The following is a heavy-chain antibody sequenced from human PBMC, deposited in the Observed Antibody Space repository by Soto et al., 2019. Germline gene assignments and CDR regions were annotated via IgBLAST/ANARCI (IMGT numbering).Heavy chain of an antibody. CDR1: AFTFSSYA. J-gene: IGHJ4*02. CDR2: VSGSGDST. V-gene: IGHV3-23*01. CDR3: AKGRASDCPGCTQDY. D-gene: IGHD2-21*02. Sequence: EVQLLESGGGLAQPGGSLRLSCAASAFTFSSYAMSWVRQAPGKGLEWVSAVSGSGDSTYYADSVKGRFTISRDNSKNKLYLQMNSLRAEDTAVYDCAKGRASDCPGCTQDYWGQGTLFTVSS.